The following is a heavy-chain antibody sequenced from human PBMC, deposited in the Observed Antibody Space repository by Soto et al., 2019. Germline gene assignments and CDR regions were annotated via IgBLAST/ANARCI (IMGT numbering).Heavy chain of an antibody. V-gene: IGHV5-10-1*01. CDR2: IDASDSYT. Sequence: GESLKISCKGSGYIFTSYWISWVRQMPGKGLEWMGRIDASDSYTKYSPSFQGHVTISADKSINTAYLQWRSLKAADTAMYYCARSGSVVGAAISDYWGQGTLVTVSS. D-gene: IGHD1-26*01. J-gene: IGHJ4*02. CDR3: ARSGSVVGAAISDY. CDR1: GYIFTSYW.